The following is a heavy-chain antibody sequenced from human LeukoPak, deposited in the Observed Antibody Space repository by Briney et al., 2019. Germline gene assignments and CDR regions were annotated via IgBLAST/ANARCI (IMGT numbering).Heavy chain of an antibody. J-gene: IGHJ6*02. V-gene: IGHV4-59*01. CDR2: IYYSGST. CDR1: GGSISSYY. CDR3: ARDVRVSPYYYYGMDV. Sequence: PSETLSLTCTVSGGSISSYYWSWIRQPPGKGLEWIGYIYYSGSTNYNPSLKRRVTISVDTSKNQFSLKLSSVTAADTAVYYCARDVRVSPYYYYGMDVWGQGTTVTVSS. D-gene: IGHD3-10*02.